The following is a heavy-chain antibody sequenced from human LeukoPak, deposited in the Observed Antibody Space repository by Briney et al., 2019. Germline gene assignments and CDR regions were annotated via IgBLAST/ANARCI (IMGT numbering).Heavy chain of an antibody. Sequence: SETLSLTCTVSGGSISSYYWSWIRQPPGKGLEWIGYIYYSGSTNYNPSLKSRVTISVDTSKNQFSLKPSSVTAADTAVYYCARQTGTTRYGMDVWGQGTTVTVSS. D-gene: IGHD1-7*01. V-gene: IGHV4-59*08. CDR3: ARQTGTTRYGMDV. J-gene: IGHJ6*02. CDR1: GGSISSYY. CDR2: IYYSGST.